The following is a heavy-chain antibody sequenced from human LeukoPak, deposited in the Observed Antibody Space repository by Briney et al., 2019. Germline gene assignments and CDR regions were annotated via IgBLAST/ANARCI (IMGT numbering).Heavy chain of an antibody. CDR2: LSGSGSST. J-gene: IGHJ4*02. CDR1: GFTFSNHA. D-gene: IGHD3-16*01. V-gene: IGHV3-23*01. Sequence: GGSLRLSCAASGFTFSNHAMTWVRQAPGKRLEWASTLSGSGSSTYYADSVKGRFTISRDNSKSTLYLQMNDLRAEDTAIYYCAKDLLPLRGYFDYWGQGTLVTVSS. CDR3: AKDLLPLRGYFDY.